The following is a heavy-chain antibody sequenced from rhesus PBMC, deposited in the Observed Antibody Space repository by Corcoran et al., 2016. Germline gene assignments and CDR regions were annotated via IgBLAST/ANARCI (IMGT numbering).Heavy chain of an antibody. CDR2: INGNSGST. V-gene: IGHV4-80*01. J-gene: IGHJ4*01. D-gene: IGHD2-39*01. CDR1: GGSFSSYC. Sequence: QVQLQESGPGLVKPSETLSLTCAVSGGSFSSYCWSWIRQPPGKGMEWIGEINGNSGSTNYNPSLKGRVTISKDASKNQFSLKLSTVTAADTAVYYCERYYGRGYIDYWGQGVLVTVSS. CDR3: ERYYGRGYIDY.